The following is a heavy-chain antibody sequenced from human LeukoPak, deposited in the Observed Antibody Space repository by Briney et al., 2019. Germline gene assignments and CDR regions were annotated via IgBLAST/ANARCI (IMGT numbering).Heavy chain of an antibody. Sequence: GGSLRLSCAASGFTVSSNYMSWVRQAPGKGLEWVSIISDRGANTYYADSVRGRFTISRDNSKNTLYLQMNSLRAEDTAVYYCAKGGEQVTWNFQNWGQGTLVTVSS. J-gene: IGHJ1*01. CDR2: ISDRGANT. CDR3: AKGGEQVTWNFQN. CDR1: GFTVSSNY. V-gene: IGHV3-53*01. D-gene: IGHD1/OR15-1a*01.